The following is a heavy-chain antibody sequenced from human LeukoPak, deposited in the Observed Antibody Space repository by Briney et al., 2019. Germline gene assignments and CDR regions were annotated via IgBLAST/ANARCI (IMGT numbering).Heavy chain of an antibody. CDR3: ARADFYSILPFDY. Sequence: SETLSLTCTVSGGSISSYYWSWIRQPPGKGLEWIGYIYYSGSTNYNPSLKSRVTISVDTSKNQFSLKLSSVTAADTAVYYCARADFYSILPFDYWGQGTLVTVSS. V-gene: IGHV4-59*01. CDR2: IYYSGST. J-gene: IGHJ4*02. D-gene: IGHD2-21*01. CDR1: GGSISSYY.